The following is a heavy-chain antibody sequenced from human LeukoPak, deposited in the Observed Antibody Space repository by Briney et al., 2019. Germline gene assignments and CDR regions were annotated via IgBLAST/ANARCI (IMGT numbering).Heavy chain of an antibody. V-gene: IGHV1-46*01. Sequence: ASVKVSCKASGYTFTRYYMHWVRQAPGQGLEWMGIINPSGGSTSYAQKFQGRVTMTTDTSTSTAYMELRSLRSDDTAVYYCAREFGVIGGIGGVDYWGQGTLVTVSS. D-gene: IGHD2-21*01. CDR3: AREFGVIGGIGGVDY. J-gene: IGHJ4*02. CDR1: GYTFTRYY. CDR2: INPSGGST.